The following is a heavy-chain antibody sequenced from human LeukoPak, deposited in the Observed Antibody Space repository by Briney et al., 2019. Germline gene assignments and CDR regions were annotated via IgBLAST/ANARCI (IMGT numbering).Heavy chain of an antibody. J-gene: IGHJ5*02. D-gene: IGHD2-15*01. V-gene: IGHV3-9*01. CDR2: ISWNGGSI. CDR1: GFTFDNSA. CDR3: ATDGGSFAGPFDP. Sequence: GGSLRLSCSASGFTFDNSAMHWVRQAPGKGLEWVSGISWNGGSIGYADSVKGRFTISRDNAKNSPYLQMRSLRAEDTALYYCATDGGSFAGPFDPWGQGTLVTVSS.